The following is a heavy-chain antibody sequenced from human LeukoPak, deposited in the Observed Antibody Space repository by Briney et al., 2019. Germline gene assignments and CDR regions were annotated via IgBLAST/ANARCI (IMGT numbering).Heavy chain of an antibody. J-gene: IGHJ5*02. CDR3: ARDRVNCSSTSCHFVFDP. Sequence: PSETLSLTCTVSGGSINYYYWTWIRQPAGKGLEWIGRIYSSGSTNYNPSLKSRVIMSVDTSKNQFSLKLSSVTAADTAVYYCARDRVNCSSTSCHFVFDPWGQGTLVTVSS. D-gene: IGHD2-2*01. V-gene: IGHV4-4*07. CDR2: IYSSGST. CDR1: GGSINYYY.